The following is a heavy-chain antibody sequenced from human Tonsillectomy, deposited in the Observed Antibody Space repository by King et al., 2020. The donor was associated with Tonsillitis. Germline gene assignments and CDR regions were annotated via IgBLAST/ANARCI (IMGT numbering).Heavy chain of an antibody. V-gene: IGHV1-46*01. Sequence: VQLVESGAEVKKPGASVKVSCKASGYTFTSYYMHWVRQAPGQGLEWMGIINPSGGSTSYAQKFQGRVTMTRDTSTSTVYMELSSLSSEDTAVYYCARDPDYPPNYYYYGMDVWGQGTTVTVSS. D-gene: IGHD4-11*01. CDR2: INPSGGST. CDR1: GYTFTSYY. J-gene: IGHJ6*02. CDR3: ARDPDYPPNYYYYGMDV.